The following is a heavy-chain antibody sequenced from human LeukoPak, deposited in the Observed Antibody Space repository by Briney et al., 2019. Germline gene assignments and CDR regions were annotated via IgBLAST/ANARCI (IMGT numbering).Heavy chain of an antibody. CDR1: GFTFSNYE. V-gene: IGHV3-48*03. CDR3: AELGITMIGGV. CDR2: ISTSGTTV. D-gene: IGHD3-10*02. J-gene: IGHJ6*04. Sequence: GGSLRLSCAASGFTFSNYEVTWVRQAPGKGLEWVSYISTSGTTVYYADSVRGRFTISRDNAKNSLFLQMNSLRAEDTAVYYCAELGITMIGGVWGKGTTVTISS.